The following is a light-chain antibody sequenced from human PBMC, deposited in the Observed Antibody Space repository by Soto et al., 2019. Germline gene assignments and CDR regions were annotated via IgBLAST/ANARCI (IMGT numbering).Light chain of an antibody. CDR1: QSVSSSY. CDR2: VAS. CDR3: QQYGSSPPIT. V-gene: IGKV3-20*01. Sequence: EIVLTQSPGTLSLSPGERATLSCRASQSVSSSYLAWYQQKPGQAPRLLIYVASSRATGIPDRFSGSGSGTDFTLTISRLEPEDFAVYYCQQYGSSPPITFGPGTNVDIK. J-gene: IGKJ3*01.